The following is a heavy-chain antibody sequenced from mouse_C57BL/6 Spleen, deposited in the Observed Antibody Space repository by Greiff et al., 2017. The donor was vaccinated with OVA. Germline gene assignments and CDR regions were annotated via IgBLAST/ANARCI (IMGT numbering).Heavy chain of an antibody. V-gene: IGHV1-82*01. J-gene: IGHJ2*01. Sequence: QVQLKESGPELVKPGASVKISCKASGYAFSSSWMNWVKQRPGKGLEWIGRIYPGDGDTNYNGKFKGKATLTADKSSSTAYMQLSSLTSEDSAVYFCARGEYRGFDYWGQGTTLTVSS. CDR3: ARGEYRGFDY. CDR2: IYPGDGDT. D-gene: IGHD2-10*02. CDR1: GYAFSSSW.